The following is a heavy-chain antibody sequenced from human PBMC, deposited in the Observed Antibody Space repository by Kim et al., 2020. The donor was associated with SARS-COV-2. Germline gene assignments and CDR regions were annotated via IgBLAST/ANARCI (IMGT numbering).Heavy chain of an antibody. J-gene: IGHJ3*02. D-gene: IGHD6-13*01. Sequence: GHAQKFQGRVTLTRNTSISTAYLELSNLRSEDTAVYYCASPLSSQDAFDIWSRGTLVTVSS. CDR3: ASPLSSQDAFDI. V-gene: IGHV1-8*01.